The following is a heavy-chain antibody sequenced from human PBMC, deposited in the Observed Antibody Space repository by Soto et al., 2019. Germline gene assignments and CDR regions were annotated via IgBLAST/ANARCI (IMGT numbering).Heavy chain of an antibody. CDR3: AHVAATPFSASCGMDV. D-gene: IGHD2-15*01. CDR2: ISSSGSTI. V-gene: IGHV3-48*03. CDR1: GFTFSSYE. J-gene: IGHJ6*02. Sequence: GGSLRLSCAASGFTFSSYEMNWVRQAPGKGLEWVSYISSSGSTIYYADSVKGRFTISRDNAKNSLYLQMNSLRAEDTAVYYCAHVAATPFSASCGMDVWGQGTTVTVSS.